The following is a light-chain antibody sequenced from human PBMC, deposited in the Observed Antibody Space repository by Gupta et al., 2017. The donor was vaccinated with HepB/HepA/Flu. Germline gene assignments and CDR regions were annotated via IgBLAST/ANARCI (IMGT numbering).Light chain of an antibody. CDR3: QQRSTWPTLT. CDR2: DAS. CDR1: QSINRY. Sequence: EIVLTQSPATLSLSPGESATLSCRASQSINRYLAWYQQKPGQAPRLLIYDASNRATGTPTRFSGSGSGTDFTLTISSLEPEDFAVYYCQQRSTWPTLTFGGGTKVEI. J-gene: IGKJ4*01. V-gene: IGKV3-11*01.